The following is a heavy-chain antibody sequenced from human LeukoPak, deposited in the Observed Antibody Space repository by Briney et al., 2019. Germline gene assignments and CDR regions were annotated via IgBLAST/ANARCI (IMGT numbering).Heavy chain of an antibody. D-gene: IGHD3-16*02. CDR3: ARLGYVWGSYRTPLDY. Sequence: SETLSLTCAVYGGSFSGYYWSWIRQPPGKGLEWIGEINHSGSTNYNPSLKSRVTISVDTSKNQFSLKLSSVTAADTAVYYCARLGYVWGSYRTPLDYWGQGTLVTVSS. V-gene: IGHV4-34*01. J-gene: IGHJ4*02. CDR2: INHSGST. CDR1: GGSFSGYY.